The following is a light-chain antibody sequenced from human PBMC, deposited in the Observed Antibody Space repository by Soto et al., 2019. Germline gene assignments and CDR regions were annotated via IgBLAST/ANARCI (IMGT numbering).Light chain of an antibody. Sequence: QSALTQPASVSGSPGQSITISCTGTRSDIGGYNFVSWYQHRPGIVPKLIIYEVNCRPSGVSDRFSGSKSGNTASLTISGLQGEDEADYYCSSYTSSTSRVFGGGTKVTVL. V-gene: IGLV2-14*01. CDR3: SSYTSSTSRV. CDR2: EVN. CDR1: RSDIGGYNF. J-gene: IGLJ3*02.